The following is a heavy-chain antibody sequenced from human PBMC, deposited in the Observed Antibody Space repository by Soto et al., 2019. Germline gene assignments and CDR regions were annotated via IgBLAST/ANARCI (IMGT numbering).Heavy chain of an antibody. Sequence: QVQLQESGPGLVKPSQTLSLTCTVSGGSISSGGYYWRWISQHPGKGLGWIGYIYYSGSTYYTPSPKSRVTLSVETCKNRSSLKLSSVTAEDTAVYYCARDRSMDLVRGLGYDYYGMDVWGQGTTVIFSS. V-gene: IGHV4-31*03. D-gene: IGHD6-6*01. CDR1: GGSISSGGYY. J-gene: IGHJ6*02. CDR3: ARDRSMDLVRGLGYDYYGMDV. CDR2: IYYSGST.